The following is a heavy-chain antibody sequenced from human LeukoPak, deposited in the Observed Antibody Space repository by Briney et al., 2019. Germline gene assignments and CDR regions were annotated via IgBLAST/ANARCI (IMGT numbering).Heavy chain of an antibody. CDR1: GFAFSTYT. Sequence: GGSLRLSCAASGFAFSTYTMNWVRQAPGKELEWVSSISSRSPHIYYADSVKGRFIISRDNAKNSLYLQMNSLRAEDTALYYCTRAKPGEHSYYDMDVWGKGTTVTVSS. CDR3: TRAKPGEHSYYDMDV. J-gene: IGHJ6*04. V-gene: IGHV3-21*01. D-gene: IGHD2-21*01. CDR2: ISSRSPHI.